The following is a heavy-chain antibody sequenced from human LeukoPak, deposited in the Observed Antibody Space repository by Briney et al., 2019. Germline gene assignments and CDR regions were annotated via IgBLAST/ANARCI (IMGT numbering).Heavy chain of an antibody. D-gene: IGHD4-17*01. J-gene: IGHJ4*02. Sequence: ASVKVSCKASGYTFTSYYMHWVRQAPGQGLEWMGGIIPIFGTANYAQKFQGRVTITADESTSTAYMELSSLRSEDTAVYYCASYGDYGGGYFDYWGQGTLVTVSS. CDR3: ASYGDYGGGYFDY. CDR1: GYTFTSYY. V-gene: IGHV1-69*13. CDR2: IIPIFGTA.